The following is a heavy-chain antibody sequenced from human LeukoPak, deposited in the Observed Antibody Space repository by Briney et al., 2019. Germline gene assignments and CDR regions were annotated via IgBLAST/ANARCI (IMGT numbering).Heavy chain of an antibody. D-gene: IGHD3-3*01. CDR1: GGSISSSSYY. CDR2: IYYSGST. Sequence: PSETLSLTCTVSGGSISSSSYYWGWIRQPPGKGLEWIGSIYYSGSTYYNPSLKSRVTISVDTSKNQFSLKLSSVTAADTAVYYCARHGDFWIGYEYYFDYWGQGTLVTVSS. CDR3: ARHGDFWIGYEYYFDY. V-gene: IGHV4-39*01. J-gene: IGHJ4*02.